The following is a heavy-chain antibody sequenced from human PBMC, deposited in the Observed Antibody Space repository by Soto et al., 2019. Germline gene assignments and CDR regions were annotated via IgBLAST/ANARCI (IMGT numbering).Heavy chain of an antibody. CDR1: GYTFTGYY. D-gene: IGHD5-18*01. J-gene: IGHJ4*02. CDR3: AREESTARGLIDY. Sequence: ASVKVSCKASGYTFTGYYIHWVRQAPGQGLEWMGMINPSGGSTSYTQKFRGRVTVTRDTSTSTVYMELSNLRSEDTAVYYCAREESTARGLIDYWGQGTLVTVSS. V-gene: IGHV1-46*01. CDR2: INPSGGST.